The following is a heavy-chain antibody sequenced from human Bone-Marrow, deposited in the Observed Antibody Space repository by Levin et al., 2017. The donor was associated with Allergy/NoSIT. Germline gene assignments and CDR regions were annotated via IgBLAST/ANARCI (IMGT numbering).Heavy chain of an antibody. J-gene: IGHJ4*02. Sequence: AGGSLRLSCAASGFSVSSNYMNWVRQAPGKGLECVSVISSGDSTHYAESVKGRFTISRDNSKNTLYLQMNSLRAEDTAVYYCARGGRSGLCNYWGQGTLVTVSS. CDR1: GFSVSSNY. CDR2: ISSGDST. V-gene: IGHV3-53*01. CDR3: ARGGRSGLCNY. D-gene: IGHD3-3*01.